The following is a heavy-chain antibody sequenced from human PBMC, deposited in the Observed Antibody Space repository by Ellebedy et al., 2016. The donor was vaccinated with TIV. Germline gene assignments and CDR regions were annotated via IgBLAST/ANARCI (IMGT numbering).Heavy chain of an antibody. J-gene: IGHJ4*02. CDR3: ARDSGEKLVVSAVEFDH. D-gene: IGHD2-21*01. Sequence: GESLKISCAASGFTFRDYYMSWIRQAPGKGLEWVSHIGGSVTTIHYADSVKGRFTIGRDNAKNSLYLQMTSLRAEDTAVYYCARDSGEKLVVSAVEFDHWGQGTLVTVSS. CDR1: GFTFRDYY. CDR2: IGGSVTTI. V-gene: IGHV3-11*04.